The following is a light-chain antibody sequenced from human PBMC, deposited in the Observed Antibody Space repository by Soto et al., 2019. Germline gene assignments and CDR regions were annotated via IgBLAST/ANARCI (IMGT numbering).Light chain of an antibody. CDR2: DVS. V-gene: IGLV2-14*01. CDR3: SSYTSSSTYV. CDR1: SSDVGGYNY. Sequence: QLVLTQPASVSGSPGQSITISCTGTSSDVGGYNYVSWYQQHPGKAPKLMIYDVSNRPSGVSNRFSGSKSGNTASLTISGLQAEDEADYYCSSYTSSSTYVFGTGTKLTGL. J-gene: IGLJ1*01.